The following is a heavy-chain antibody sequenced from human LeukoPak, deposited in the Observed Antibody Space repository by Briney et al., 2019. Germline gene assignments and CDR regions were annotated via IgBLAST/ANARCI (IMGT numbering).Heavy chain of an antibody. J-gene: IGHJ4*02. D-gene: IGHD5-18*01. Sequence: GGSLRLSCAASGFTFSSYAMSWVRQAPGKGLEWVSAISDSGGATYYVDSVKGRFTISRDNSKNTLYLQMNSLRAEDTAVYYCAKGRTAYSYGSFDFWGQGTLVTVSS. CDR1: GFTFSSYA. CDR2: ISDSGGAT. V-gene: IGHV3-23*01. CDR3: AKGRTAYSYGSFDF.